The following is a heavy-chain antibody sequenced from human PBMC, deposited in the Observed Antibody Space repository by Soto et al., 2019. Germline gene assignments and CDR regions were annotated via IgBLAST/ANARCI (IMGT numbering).Heavy chain of an antibody. V-gene: IGHV4-59*01. CDR3: ARGQYDWNY. Sequence: SETLSLTCTVSGGSIRSNYWSWIRQPPGKGLERIGYIYYSGSTNYNPSLRGRLTISVDTSKSQFSLKLTSVTAADTAVYFCARGQYDWNYWGQGTLVTVSS. D-gene: IGHD1-20*01. CDR2: IYYSGST. CDR1: GGSIRSNY. J-gene: IGHJ4*02.